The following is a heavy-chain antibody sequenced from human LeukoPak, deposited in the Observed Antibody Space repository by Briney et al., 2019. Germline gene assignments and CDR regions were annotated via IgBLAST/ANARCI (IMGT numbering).Heavy chain of an antibody. D-gene: IGHD3-10*01. J-gene: IGHJ5*02. CDR2: INPNSGGT. V-gene: IGHV1-2*02. CDR1: GYTFTGYY. Sequence: ASVTVSCKASGYTFTGYYMHWVRQAPGQGLEWMGWINPNSGGTNYAQKFQGRVTMTRDTSISTAYMELSRLRSDDTAVYYCARAKKKYYYGSGSLNWFDPWGQGTLVTVSS. CDR3: ARAKKKYYYGSGSLNWFDP.